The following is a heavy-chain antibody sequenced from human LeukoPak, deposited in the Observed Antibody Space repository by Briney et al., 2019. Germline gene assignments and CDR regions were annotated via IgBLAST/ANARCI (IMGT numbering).Heavy chain of an antibody. CDR2: INNDGSTT. D-gene: IGHD3-10*01. J-gene: IGHJ1*01. Sequence: GGSLRLSCTASGFTFSEAWMHWLRQAPGKALMWVSRINNDGSTTRYADSVKGRFAISRDNAKNTLYLQMNSLRAEDTAVYYCARVSGPGMNEYFHLWGQGTLVTVSS. CDR1: GFTFSEAW. CDR3: ARVSGPGMNEYFHL. V-gene: IGHV3-74*01.